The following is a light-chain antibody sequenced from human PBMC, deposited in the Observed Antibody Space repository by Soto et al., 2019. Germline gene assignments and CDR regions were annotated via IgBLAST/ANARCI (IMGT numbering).Light chain of an antibody. CDR3: LQHNSYPQT. CDR2: AAS. CDR1: QGLRDA. V-gene: IGKV1-17*01. Sequence: DIQMTQSPSSLSASVGDRATITCRASQGLRDALGWYQQKPGKAPTRLIYAASSLQSGVPSRFSGSGSGTEFTLTISSLQPEEFATYYCLQHNSYPQTFGQGTKVEIK. J-gene: IGKJ1*01.